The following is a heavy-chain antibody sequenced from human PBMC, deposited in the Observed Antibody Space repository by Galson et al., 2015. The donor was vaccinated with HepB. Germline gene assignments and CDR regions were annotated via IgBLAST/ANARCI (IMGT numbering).Heavy chain of an antibody. CDR3: ARGPTVLRGSAFDI. V-gene: IGHV3-11*06. CDR2: ISSSSSYT. D-gene: IGHD3-3*01. CDR1: GFTFSDYH. Sequence: SLRLSCAASGFTFSDYHMSWIRQAPGKGLEWVSYISSSSSYTNYADSVKGRFTISRDNAMNSLYLQMNSLRAEDTAVYYCARGPTVLRGSAFDIWGQGTMVTVSS. J-gene: IGHJ3*02.